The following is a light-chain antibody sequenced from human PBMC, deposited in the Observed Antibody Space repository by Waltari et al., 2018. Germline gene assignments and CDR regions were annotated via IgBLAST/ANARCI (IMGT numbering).Light chain of an antibody. Sequence: DIVMTQSPDSLAVSLGERATINCKSSPSVLYSSNNKNYLAWYQPKPGQPPKLLIYWASTREAVVPDRFSGSGSGTDFTLTISSLQAEDVAVYYCQQYYSTPPTFGGGTKVEIK. CDR1: PSVLYSSNNKNY. CDR3: QQYYSTPPT. CDR2: WAS. J-gene: IGKJ4*01. V-gene: IGKV4-1*01.